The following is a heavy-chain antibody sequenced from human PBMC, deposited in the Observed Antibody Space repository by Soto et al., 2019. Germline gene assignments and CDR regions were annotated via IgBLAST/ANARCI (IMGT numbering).Heavy chain of an antibody. CDR1: GYTFTSYG. J-gene: IGHJ4*02. Sequence: QVQLVQSGAEVKKPGASVKVSCKASGYTFTSYGISWVRQAPGQGLEWMGWISAYNGNTNYAQKLQGRVTMTTDTSTSTAYMELRSLRSDDTAVYYCARDRPFYDSSGCYPDFDYWGQGTLVTVSS. CDR2: ISAYNGNT. V-gene: IGHV1-18*01. D-gene: IGHD3-22*01. CDR3: ARDRPFYDSSGCYPDFDY.